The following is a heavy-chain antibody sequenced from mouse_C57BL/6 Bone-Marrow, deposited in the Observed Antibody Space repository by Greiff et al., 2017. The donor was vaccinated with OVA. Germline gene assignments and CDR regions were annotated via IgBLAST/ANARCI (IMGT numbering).Heavy chain of an antibody. CDR3: ARGRRGAMDY. CDR2: IYPGSGST. CDR1: GYTFTSYW. Sequence: QVQLQQPGAELVKPGASVKMSCKASGYTFTSYWITWVKQRPGQGLEWIGDIYPGSGSTNYNEKFKGKATLTADKSSSTAYMELRSLTSEDSAVYFCARGRRGAMDYWGQGTSVTVSS. J-gene: IGHJ4*01. V-gene: IGHV1-55*01.